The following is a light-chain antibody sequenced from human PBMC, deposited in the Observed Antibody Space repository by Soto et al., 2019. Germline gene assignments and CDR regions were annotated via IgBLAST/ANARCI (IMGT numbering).Light chain of an antibody. CDR2: DAF. Sequence: DIQMTQSPTTLSASVVDRVTITCLASQSVDNWLAWYQQKPGKAPELLIYDAFSLKSGVSSRFSGSRSGTEFALTISSLQPDDSATYYCQQYDSPPPTFGQGTKVDIK. CDR3: QQYDSPPPT. CDR1: QSVDNW. V-gene: IGKV1-5*01. J-gene: IGKJ1*01.